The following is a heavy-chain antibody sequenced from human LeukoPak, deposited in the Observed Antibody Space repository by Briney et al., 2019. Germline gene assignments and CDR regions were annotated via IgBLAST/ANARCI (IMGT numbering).Heavy chain of an antibody. CDR2: INSDGSST. J-gene: IGHJ6*02. D-gene: IGHD3-10*01. Sequence: GGSLRLSCAASGFTFSNYWMHWVRQALGKGLVRVSRINSDGSSTTYADSVKGRFTISRDNAKNTLYLQMNSLRAEDTAVYYCARDYGRSRDYGMDVWGQGTTVTVSS. CDR1: GFTFSNYW. V-gene: IGHV3-74*01. CDR3: ARDYGRSRDYGMDV.